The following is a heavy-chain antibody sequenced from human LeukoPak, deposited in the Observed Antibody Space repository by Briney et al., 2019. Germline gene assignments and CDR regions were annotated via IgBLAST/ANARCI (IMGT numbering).Heavy chain of an antibody. J-gene: IGHJ3*02. D-gene: IGHD6-19*01. CDR1: GGAISSYY. V-gene: IGHV4-4*07. CDR3: ARRRIQWLVQAGAFDI. CDR2: IYTSGST. Sequence: SETLSLTCTVSGGAISSYYWSWIRQPAGKGLEWIGRIYTSGSTNYNPSLKSRVTMSLDTSKNQFSLKLSSVTAADTAVYYCARRRIQWLVQAGAFDIWGQGTMVTVSS.